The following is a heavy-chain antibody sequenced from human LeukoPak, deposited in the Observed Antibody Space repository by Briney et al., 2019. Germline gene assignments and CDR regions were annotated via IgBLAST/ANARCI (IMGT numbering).Heavy chain of an antibody. CDR3: AREGSIVARTDY. V-gene: IGHV3-30*03. Sequence: RSLRLSCAASGFIFSDYGMHWVRQAPGKRLEWVAVISYDGNREYYPDSVKGRFTISRDNSKNTLYLQMNGLKTEDTAVYYCAREGSIVARTDYWGQGALVIVSS. CDR1: GFIFSDYG. D-gene: IGHD2-15*01. CDR2: ISYDGNRE. J-gene: IGHJ4*02.